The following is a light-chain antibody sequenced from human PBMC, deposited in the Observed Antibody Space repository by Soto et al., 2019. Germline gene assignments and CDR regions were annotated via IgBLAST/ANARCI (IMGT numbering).Light chain of an antibody. V-gene: IGKV3-20*01. Sequence: DIVMTQSPATLSVSPGERATLSCRASQSVRNNLAWYQQKPGQAPSLLIYGASSRATGIPDRFSGSGSGTDFTLTISRLEPEDFAVYYCQHYGNSPPSVTFGPGTKVDIK. CDR2: GAS. J-gene: IGKJ3*01. CDR1: QSVRNN. CDR3: QHYGNSPPSVT.